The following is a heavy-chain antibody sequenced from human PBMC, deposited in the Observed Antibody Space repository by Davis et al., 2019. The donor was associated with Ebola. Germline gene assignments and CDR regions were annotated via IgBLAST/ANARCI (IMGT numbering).Heavy chain of an antibody. D-gene: IGHD2-15*01. CDR3: AAADIVVVVDGTSYPHAFDT. Sequence: GEFLKISCAASGFTFSSYYMNWVRQAPGKGLEWVSSISSSSNYIYYADSMKGRFTISRDNAKNSLFLQMNSLRAEDTAVYYCAAADIVVVVDGTSYPHAFDTWGQGTVVTVSS. J-gene: IGHJ3*02. V-gene: IGHV3-21*01. CDR2: ISSSSNYI. CDR1: GFTFSSYY.